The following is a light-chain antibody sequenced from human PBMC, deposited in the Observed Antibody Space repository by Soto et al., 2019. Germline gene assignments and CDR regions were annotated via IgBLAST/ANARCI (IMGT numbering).Light chain of an antibody. Sequence: EIVLTQSPGTLSLSPQERATLSCRASQSVSNNYLAWYQQKPGQAPRLLIYGASNRATGIPDRFSGSGSGTDFTLTISRLEPEDFAVYYCQQYGSSPGCVAFGQGTRLETK. J-gene: IGKJ5*01. V-gene: IGKV3-20*01. CDR1: QSVSNNY. CDR3: QQYGSSPGCVA. CDR2: GAS.